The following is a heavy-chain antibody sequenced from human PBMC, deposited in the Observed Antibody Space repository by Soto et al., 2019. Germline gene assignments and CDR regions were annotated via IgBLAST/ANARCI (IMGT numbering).Heavy chain of an antibody. CDR1: GFTFSSYG. V-gene: IGHV3-30*18. Sequence: QVQLVESGGGVVQPGRSLRLSCAASGFTFSSYGMHWVRQAPGKGLEWVAVISYDGSNKYYADSVKGRFTISRDNSKNTLYLQMNSLRAEDTAVYYCAKVEDTAMVLGSGSDYYYYGMDVWGQGTTVTVSS. D-gene: IGHD5-18*01. J-gene: IGHJ6*02. CDR2: ISYDGSNK. CDR3: AKVEDTAMVLGSGSDYYYYGMDV.